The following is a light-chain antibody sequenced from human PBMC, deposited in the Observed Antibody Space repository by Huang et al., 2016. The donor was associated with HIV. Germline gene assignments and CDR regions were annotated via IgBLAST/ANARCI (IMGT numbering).Light chain of an antibody. CDR1: QSVGSN. J-gene: IGKJ1*01. Sequence: EIVMTQSPATLSVSPGERATLSCRASQSVGSNLAWYQQKPGQDPRLLIYGASTRATGIPARVSVSGSETEFTLTISSLQSEDVAVDYCQQYNNWPPWTFGQGTKVEIK. V-gene: IGKV3-15*01. CDR3: QQYNNWPPWT. CDR2: GAS.